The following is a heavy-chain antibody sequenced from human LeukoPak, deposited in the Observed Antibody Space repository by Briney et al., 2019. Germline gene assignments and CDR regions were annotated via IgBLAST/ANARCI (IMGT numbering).Heavy chain of an antibody. D-gene: IGHD2-2*01. V-gene: IGHV3-30*04. CDR3: ARDAGSKDIVVVPAAMSGMFDY. Sequence: GRSLRLSCAASGFTFSSYAMHWVRQAPGKGLEWVAVISYDGSNKYYADSVKGRFTISRDNSKNTLYLQMNSLRAEDTAVYYCARDAGSKDIVVVPAAMSGMFDYWGQGTLVTVSS. CDR2: ISYDGSNK. J-gene: IGHJ4*02. CDR1: GFTFSSYA.